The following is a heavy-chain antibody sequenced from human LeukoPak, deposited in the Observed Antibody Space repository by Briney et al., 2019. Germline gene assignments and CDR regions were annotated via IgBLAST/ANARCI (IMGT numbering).Heavy chain of an antibody. V-gene: IGHV4-38-2*01. CDR3: ARHATSSTSGPPYDY. CDR1: GFTFSAYS. CDR2: IYHSGSM. D-gene: IGHD5-24*01. Sequence: GSLRLSCVASGFTFSAYSMNWVRQPPGKGLEWIGSIYHSGSMYASLKSRVTISVDTSKNQFSLKMSSVTAADTAVYYCARHATSSTSGPPYDYWGQGTLVTVSS. J-gene: IGHJ4*02.